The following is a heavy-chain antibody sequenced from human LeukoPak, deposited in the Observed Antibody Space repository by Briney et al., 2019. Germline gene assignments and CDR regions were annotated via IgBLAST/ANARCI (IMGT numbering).Heavy chain of an antibody. CDR2: ISSSGSSI. D-gene: IGHD3-22*01. J-gene: IGHJ4*02. CDR1: GFTFSSYE. CDR3: ARVPNYYDSSGYLYFDY. Sequence: PGGSLRLSCAASGFTFSSYEMNWVRQAPGKGLEWVSYISSSGSSIYYADSVKGRFTISRDNAKNSLYLQMNSLRAEDTAVYYCARVPNYYDSSGYLYFDYWGQGTLVTVSS. V-gene: IGHV3-48*03.